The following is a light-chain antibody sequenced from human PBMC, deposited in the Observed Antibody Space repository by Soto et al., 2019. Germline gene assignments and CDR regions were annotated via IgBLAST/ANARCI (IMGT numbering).Light chain of an antibody. CDR1: QSVLHSSSNRNY. Sequence: DIVMTQSPDSLSVVPVEMGTINCKSSQSVLHSSSNRNYLAWYQQKPGQPPKLLIYWASIRESGVPDRFSGSGSGTDFTLTISSLQAEHVAVYYCQQYYNYPPWRFGHGTKVDIK. CDR3: QQYYNYPPWR. J-gene: IGKJ1*01. CDR2: WAS. V-gene: IGKV4-1*01.